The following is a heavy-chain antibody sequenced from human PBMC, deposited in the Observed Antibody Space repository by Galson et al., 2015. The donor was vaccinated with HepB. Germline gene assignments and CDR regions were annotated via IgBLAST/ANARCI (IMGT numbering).Heavy chain of an antibody. CDR1: GYSFTSYW. J-gene: IGHJ3*02. V-gene: IGHV5-10-1*01. CDR3: ARGRSGYDYVIWLGDAFDI. Sequence: QSGAEVKKPGESLRISCKGSGYSFTSYWISWVRQMPGKGLEWMGRIDPSDSYTNYSPSFQGHVTISADKSISTAYLQWSSLKASDTAMYYCARGRSGYDYVIWLGDAFDIWGQGTMVTVSS. CDR2: IDPSDSYT. D-gene: IGHD5-12*01.